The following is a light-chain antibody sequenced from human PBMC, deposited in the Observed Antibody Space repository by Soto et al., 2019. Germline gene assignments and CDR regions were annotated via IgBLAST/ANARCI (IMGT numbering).Light chain of an antibody. V-gene: IGLV2-14*03. J-gene: IGLJ1*01. CDR3: SSYTTSNTRQIV. Sequence: QSVLTQPASVSGSSGQSITISCNGTSSDVGGYNYVSWYQHHPGKAPKLIIYDVSNRPSGVSIRFSGSKSDNPASLTISGLQPEDEADYHCSSYTTSNTRQIVFGTGTKVTVL. CDR1: SSDVGGYNY. CDR2: DVS.